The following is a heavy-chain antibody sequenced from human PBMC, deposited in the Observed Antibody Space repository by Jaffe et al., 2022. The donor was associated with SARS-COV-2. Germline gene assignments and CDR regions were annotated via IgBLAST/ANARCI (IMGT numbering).Heavy chain of an antibody. CDR1: GGSFSSYH. J-gene: IGHJ5*02. CDR3: ARFRFSSGWFVDDR. CDR2: IYNSGST. V-gene: IGHV4-59*08. D-gene: IGHD6-19*01. Sequence: QVQLQESGPGLVKPSETLSLTCTVSGGSFSSYHWSWIRQSPGKGLELIGYIYNSGSTNYNPSLKSRVTISLATSKKQFSLRLTSVTAADTAVYYCARFRFSSGWFVDDRWGQGTLVTVSS.